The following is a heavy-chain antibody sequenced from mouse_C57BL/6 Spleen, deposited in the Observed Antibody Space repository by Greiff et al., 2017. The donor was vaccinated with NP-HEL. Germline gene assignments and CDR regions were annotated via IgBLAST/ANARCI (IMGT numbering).Heavy chain of an antibody. CDR3: ARYLYDGLSFAY. J-gene: IGHJ3*01. D-gene: IGHD2-3*01. Sequence: VQLQQPGAELVKPGASVKLSCKASGYTFTSYWMHWVKQRPGQGLEWIGMIHPNSGSTNYNEKFKSKATLTVDKSSSTAYMQLSSLTSEDSAVYYCARYLYDGLSFAYWGQGTLVTVSA. V-gene: IGHV1-64*01. CDR1: GYTFTSYW. CDR2: IHPNSGST.